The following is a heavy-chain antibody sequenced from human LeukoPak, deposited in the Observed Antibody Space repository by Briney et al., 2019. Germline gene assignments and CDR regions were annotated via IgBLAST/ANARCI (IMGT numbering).Heavy chain of an antibody. CDR3: AREEEGGTFDY. J-gene: IGHJ4*01. D-gene: IGHD3-16*01. Sequence: ASVKVSFKASGYTFTNYYMHWVRQAPGQGLEWMGIIRHSGGTIYAQKFQARVAMTGDTSTSTVYMELSSLRSEDTALYYCAREEEGGTFDYWGQGTLVTVSS. CDR2: IRHSGGT. V-gene: IGHV1-46*01. CDR1: GYTFTNYY.